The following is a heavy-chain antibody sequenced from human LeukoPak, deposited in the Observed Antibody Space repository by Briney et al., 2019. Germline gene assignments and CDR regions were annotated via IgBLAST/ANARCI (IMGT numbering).Heavy chain of an antibody. CDR3: ARDRVSSSWYPWYFDL. D-gene: IGHD6-13*01. J-gene: IGHJ2*01. CDR1: GGSFSGYY. Sequence: PSETLSLTCAVYGGSFSGYYWSWIRQPPGKGLEWIGEINHSGSTNYNPSLKSRVTISVDTSKNQFSLKLSSVTAADTAVYYCARDRVSSSWYPWYFDLWGRGTLVTVSS. CDR2: INHSGST. V-gene: IGHV4-34*01.